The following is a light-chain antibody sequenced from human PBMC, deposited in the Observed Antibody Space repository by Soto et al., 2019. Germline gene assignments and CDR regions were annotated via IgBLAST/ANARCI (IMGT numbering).Light chain of an antibody. CDR2: DAS. CDR1: QDISYY. V-gene: IGKV1-33*01. J-gene: IGKJ4*01. Sequence: DIQMTQSASSLAASVGDRVTITCQASQDISYYLNWYQLKPGKAPKLLIYDASNLETGVPSRFSGSGSGTDFTFTISSLQAEDSATYYCQQSDNLPLTFGGGTKVEI. CDR3: QQSDNLPLT.